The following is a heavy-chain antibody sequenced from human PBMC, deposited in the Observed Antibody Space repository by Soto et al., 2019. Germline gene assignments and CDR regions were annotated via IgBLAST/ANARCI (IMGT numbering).Heavy chain of an antibody. CDR3: AKNLYSGTYYDFEY. J-gene: IGHJ4*02. CDR2: MSDNGDVS. CDR1: GFIFTNYA. D-gene: IGHD1-26*01. V-gene: IGHV3-23*01. Sequence: EVHLLESGGGLVQPGGSLRLSCTASGFIFTNYAMTWVRQAPGKGLEWVSTMSDNGDVSYNADSVKGRFTVSRDNSKNTLYLQMRSLRGEDTAVYYCAKNLYSGTYYDFEYWGQGTLVTVSS.